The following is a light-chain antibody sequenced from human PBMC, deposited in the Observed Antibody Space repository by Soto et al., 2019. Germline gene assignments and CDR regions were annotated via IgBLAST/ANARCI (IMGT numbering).Light chain of an antibody. CDR3: QQFNIYPIT. CDR2: DVS. V-gene: IGKV1-13*02. CDR1: QDIRGA. J-gene: IGKJ5*01. Sequence: AIQVTQSPSSLSASVGDRVTITCRASQDIRGALAWYQQKPGKAPKLLIYDVSTVQSGVPSRFSGRGSGTEFTITITSLQPEDFATYSCQQFNIYPITFGQGTRLDI.